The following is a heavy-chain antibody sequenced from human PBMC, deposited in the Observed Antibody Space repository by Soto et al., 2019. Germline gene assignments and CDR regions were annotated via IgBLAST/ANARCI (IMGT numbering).Heavy chain of an antibody. CDR1: GYTFTSYA. V-gene: IGHV1-3*01. CDR2: INAGNGNT. Sequence: GASVKVSCKASGYTFTSYAMHWVRQAPGQRLEWMGWINAGNGNTKYSQKFQGRVTITRDTSASTAYMELSSLRSEDTAVYYCARTYGSGSYSQYYFDYWGQGTLVTVSS. J-gene: IGHJ4*02. D-gene: IGHD3-10*01. CDR3: ARTYGSGSYSQYYFDY.